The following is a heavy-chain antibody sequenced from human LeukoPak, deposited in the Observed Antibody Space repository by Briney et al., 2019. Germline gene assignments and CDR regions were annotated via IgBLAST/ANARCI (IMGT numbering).Heavy chain of an antibody. CDR1: GYTFTSYG. V-gene: IGHV1-18*01. CDR3: ARDRGGSVADAGYYYYMDV. D-gene: IGHD6-19*01. J-gene: IGHJ6*03. CDR2: ISAYNGNT. Sequence: ASVKVSCKASGYTFTSYGISWVRQAPGQGLEWMGWISAYNGNTNYAQKLQGRVTMTTDTSTSTAYMELRSLRSDDTAVYYCARDRGGSVADAGYYYYMDVWGKGTTVTISS.